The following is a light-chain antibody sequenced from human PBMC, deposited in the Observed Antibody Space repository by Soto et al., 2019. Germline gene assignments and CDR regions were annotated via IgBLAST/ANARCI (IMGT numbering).Light chain of an antibody. CDR1: SSDVGGYNY. V-gene: IGLV2-11*01. J-gene: IGLJ7*01. CDR3: SSYTGSHTLVV. Sequence: QSALTQPRSVSGSPGQSVTISCTGTSSDVGGYNYVSWYQQHPGKAPKLMIYEVVNRPSGVSSRFSGSKSGNTASLTISGLQAEDEADFYCSSYTGSHTLVVFGGGTQLTVL. CDR2: EVV.